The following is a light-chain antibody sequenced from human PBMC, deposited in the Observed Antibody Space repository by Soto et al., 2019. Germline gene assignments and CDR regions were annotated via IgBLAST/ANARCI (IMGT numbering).Light chain of an antibody. Sequence: QSALTQPASVSGSPGQSIIISCTGTSSDVGSYNYVSWYQHHPGKAPKFMIYDVSNRPSGVSNRFSGSKSGNTASLTISGLQAEDEADYYCSSYRTSGTLVFGSGTKLTVL. V-gene: IGLV2-14*03. CDR1: SSDVGSYNY. J-gene: IGLJ1*01. CDR2: DVS. CDR3: SSYRTSGTLV.